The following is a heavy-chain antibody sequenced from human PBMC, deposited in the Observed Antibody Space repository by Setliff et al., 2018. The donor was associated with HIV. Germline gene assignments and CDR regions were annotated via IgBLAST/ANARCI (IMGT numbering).Heavy chain of an antibody. V-gene: IGHV1-69*05. J-gene: IGHJ4*02. CDR2: IIPMFDTK. D-gene: IGHD2-8*02. CDR1: GGTFSTNYV. CDR3: ARDVGYCTATSCQTGFDY. Sequence: ASVKVSCKVSGGTFSTNYVLSWVRQAPGQGLDWMGGIIPMFDTKNYAQNFQDRVTIKTDESATTAYMELSSLRSDDTAVYYCARDVGYCTATSCQTGFDYWGQGTLVTVSS.